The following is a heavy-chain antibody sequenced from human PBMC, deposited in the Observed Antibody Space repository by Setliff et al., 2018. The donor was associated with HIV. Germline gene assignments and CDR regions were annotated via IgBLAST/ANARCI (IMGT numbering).Heavy chain of an antibody. CDR3: NIYYYYYMDV. Sequence: SETLSLTCAVYGGSFSGYYWSWIRQSPGKGLEWIGEINHSGSTNYNPSLKSRVTILVDTSKNQFSLKLSSVTAADTAVYYCNIYYYYYMDVWGKGTTVTVSS. V-gene: IGHV4-34*01. CDR1: GGSFSGYY. J-gene: IGHJ6*03. CDR2: INHSGST.